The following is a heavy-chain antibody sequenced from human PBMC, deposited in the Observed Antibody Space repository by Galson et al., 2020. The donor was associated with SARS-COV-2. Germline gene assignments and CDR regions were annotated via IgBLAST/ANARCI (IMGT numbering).Heavy chain of an antibody. CDR2: ISWNSGSI. CDR1: GFTFDDYA. D-gene: IGHD6-19*01. Sequence: SLKISCAASGFTFDDYAMHWVRQAPGKGLEWVSGISWNSGSIGYADSVKGRFTISRDNAKNSLYLQMNSLRAEDTALYYCAKDISIAVAANYFDYWGQGTLVTVSS. J-gene: IGHJ4*02. V-gene: IGHV3-9*01. CDR3: AKDISIAVAANYFDY.